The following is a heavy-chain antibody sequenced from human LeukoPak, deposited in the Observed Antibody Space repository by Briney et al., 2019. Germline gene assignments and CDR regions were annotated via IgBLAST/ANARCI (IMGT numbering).Heavy chain of an antibody. CDR2: MFYSGHT. D-gene: IGHD6-19*01. V-gene: IGHV4-59*11. CDR1: GGSMTNHY. CDR3: AREGAVAGTFLSG. J-gene: IGHJ4*02. Sequence: SETLSLTCTVSGGSMTNHYWSWIRQPPGKGLEWMGFMFYSGHTDYNPSLKSRVTISVDTSKNQFSLELSSVTAADTAVYYCAREGAVAGTFLSGWGQGTLVTVSS.